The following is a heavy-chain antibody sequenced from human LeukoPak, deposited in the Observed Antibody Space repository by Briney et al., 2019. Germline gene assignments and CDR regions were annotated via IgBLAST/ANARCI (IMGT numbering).Heavy chain of an antibody. CDR3: AKGPSGSYSFDY. CDR2: VVGSGSGT. CDR1: GLTFSNYA. V-gene: IGHV3-23*01. J-gene: IGHJ4*02. D-gene: IGHD1-26*01. Sequence: GVSLRLSCAASGLTFSNYAMSWVRQAPGKGLEWVSTVVGSGSGTYYADSVKGRFTISRDNSKNTLYLQMNSLRAEDTAVYYCAKGPSGSYSFDYWGQGTLVTVSS.